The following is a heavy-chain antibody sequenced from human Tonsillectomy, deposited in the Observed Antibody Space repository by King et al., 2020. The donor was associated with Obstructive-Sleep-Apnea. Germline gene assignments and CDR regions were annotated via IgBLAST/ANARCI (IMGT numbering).Heavy chain of an antibody. CDR3: ARGQNMIVVVPHFDY. CDR1: GGCFSGYY. D-gene: IGHD3-22*01. Sequence: VQLQQWGAGLLKPSETLSLTCAVYGGCFSGYYWSWIRQPPGKGLEWIGEINHSGCTNYNPSLKSRVTISVDKSKNQLSLELSSVTAADTAVYYCARGQNMIVVVPHFDYGGQDPLSPVSS. V-gene: IGHV4-34*01. J-gene: IGHJ4*02. CDR2: INHSGCT.